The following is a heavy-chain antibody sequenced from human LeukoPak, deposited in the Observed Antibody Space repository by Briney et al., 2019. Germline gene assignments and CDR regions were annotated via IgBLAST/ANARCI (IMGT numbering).Heavy chain of an antibody. CDR2: ITGDGGSA. Sequence: GGSLRLSCAGPGLIFSNYAMTWVRQAPGKGLEWVSSITGDGGSAVYTDSVKGRFTTSRDNSKNTLYLQMNSLSAEDTALYYCTKDPNGDYIGAFDPWGQGALVTVSS. CDR3: TKDPNGDYIGAFDP. J-gene: IGHJ5*02. D-gene: IGHD4-17*01. V-gene: IGHV3-23*01. CDR1: GLIFSNYA.